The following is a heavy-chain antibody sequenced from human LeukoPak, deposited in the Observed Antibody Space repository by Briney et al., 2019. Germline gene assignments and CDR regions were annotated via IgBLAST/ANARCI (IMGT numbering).Heavy chain of an antibody. CDR2: IRYDGSNK. CDR1: GFTFSSYA. Sequence: GGSLRLSCAASGFTFSSYAMHWVRQAPGKGLEWVAFIRYDGSNKYYADSVKGRFTISRDNSKKTLYLQMNSLRAEDKAVYYCARGYCSGGSCFHFDYWGQGTLVTVSS. D-gene: IGHD2-15*01. CDR3: ARGYCSGGSCFHFDY. J-gene: IGHJ4*02. V-gene: IGHV3-30*02.